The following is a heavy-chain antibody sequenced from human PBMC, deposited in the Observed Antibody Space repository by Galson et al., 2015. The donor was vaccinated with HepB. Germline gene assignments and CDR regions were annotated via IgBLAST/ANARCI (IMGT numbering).Heavy chain of an antibody. J-gene: IGHJ6*03. D-gene: IGHD2-2*01. CDR1: GYTLTELS. V-gene: IGHV1-24*01. Sequence: SVKVSCKVSGYTLTELSMHWVRQAPGKGLEWMGGFDPEDGETIYAQKFQGRVTMTEDTSTDTAYMELSSLRSEDTAVYYCATRGYCSSTSCYYYYYMDVWGKGTTVTVSS. CDR2: FDPEDGET. CDR3: ATRGYCSSTSCYYYYYMDV.